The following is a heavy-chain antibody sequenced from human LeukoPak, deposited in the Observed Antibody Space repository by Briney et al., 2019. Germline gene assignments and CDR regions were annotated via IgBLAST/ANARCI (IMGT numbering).Heavy chain of an antibody. V-gene: IGHV1-69*13. Sequence: ASVKVSCKASGYTFTRYGISWVRQAPGQGLEWMGGIIPIFGTANYAQKFQGRVTITADESTSTAYMELSSLRSEDTAVYYCARGGRDGYWGQGTLVTVSS. D-gene: IGHD5-24*01. CDR2: IIPIFGTA. CDR3: ARGGRDGY. CDR1: GYTFTRYG. J-gene: IGHJ4*02.